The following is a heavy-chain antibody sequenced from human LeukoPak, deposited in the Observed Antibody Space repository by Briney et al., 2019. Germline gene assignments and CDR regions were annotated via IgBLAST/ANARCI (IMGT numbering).Heavy chain of an antibody. J-gene: IGHJ6*02. D-gene: IGHD1-26*01. CDR3: GVGATGESRNIYYYYGMDV. V-gene: IGHV1-46*01. Sequence: ASVKVSCKASGYTFTSYYMHWVRQAPGQGLEWMGIINPSGGSTSYAQKFQGRVTMTRDTSTSTVCMELSSLRSEDTAVYYCGVGATGESRNIYYYYGMDVWGQGTTVTVSS. CDR1: GYTFTSYY. CDR2: INPSGGST.